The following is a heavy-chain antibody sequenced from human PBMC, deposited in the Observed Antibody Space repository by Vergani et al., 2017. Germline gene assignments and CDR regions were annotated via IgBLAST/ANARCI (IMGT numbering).Heavy chain of an antibody. CDR1: GATFRSNT. D-gene: IGHD3-10*01. J-gene: IGHJ4*02. V-gene: IGHV1-69*08. CDR2: IIPVLGKT. CDR3: ARGRGRLRGVHQFDN. Sequence: QVQLVQSGAEVKKPGSSVKVSCKASGATFRSNTISWVRQVPGQGLEWMGRIIPVLGKTKYAQDFQGRLTITADTSTSTAYMELTSLRSQDTAVYYCARGRGRLRGVHQFDNWGQGTLVTVSS.